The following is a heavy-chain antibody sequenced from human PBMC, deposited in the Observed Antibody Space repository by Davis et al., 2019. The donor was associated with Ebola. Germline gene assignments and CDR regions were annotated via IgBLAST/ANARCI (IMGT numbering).Heavy chain of an antibody. Sequence: AASVKVSCKASGYTFTSYYMHWVRQAPGQGLEWMGIINPSGGSTSYAQKFQGRVTMTRDTSTSTVYMELSSLRSEDTAVYYCARAPYGWIQLWSYYFDYWGQGTLVTVSS. D-gene: IGHD5-18*01. V-gene: IGHV1-46*01. CDR3: ARAPYGWIQLWSYYFDY. CDR1: GYTFTSYY. J-gene: IGHJ4*02. CDR2: INPSGGST.